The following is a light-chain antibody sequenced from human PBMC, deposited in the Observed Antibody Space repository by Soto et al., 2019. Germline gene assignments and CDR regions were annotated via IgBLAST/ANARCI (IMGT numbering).Light chain of an antibody. Sequence: DIQLTQSPSFLSASVGDRVAITCRASQSISAWVAWHQQKPGKAPKLLIYQASLLESGVPSRFSGSGSGTEFTLTISSLQPDDLATYYCQQYNSSPWTFGQGTKVDIK. J-gene: IGKJ1*01. CDR3: QQYNSSPWT. CDR1: QSISAW. V-gene: IGKV1-5*03. CDR2: QAS.